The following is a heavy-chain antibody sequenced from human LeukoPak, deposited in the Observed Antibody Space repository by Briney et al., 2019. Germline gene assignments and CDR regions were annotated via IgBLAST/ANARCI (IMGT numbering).Heavy chain of an antibody. D-gene: IGHD5-18*01. V-gene: IGHV3-74*01. CDR2: INGDGGST. J-gene: IGHJ4*02. CDR1: GFTFSSYA. CDR3: ARDRATAMFDY. Sequence: GGSLRLSCAASGFTFSSYAMSWVRQAPGKGLVWVSRINGDGGSTTYADSVKGRFTISRDNAKNTLYLQMNSLRAEDTAVYYCARDRATAMFDYWAQGTLVTVSS.